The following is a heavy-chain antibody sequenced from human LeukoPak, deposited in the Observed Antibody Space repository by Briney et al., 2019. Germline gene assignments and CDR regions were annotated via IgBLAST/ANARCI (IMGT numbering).Heavy chain of an antibody. Sequence: SDTLSLTCTVSGGSISSYYWSWIRQPPGKGLEWTGHIYYTGSTNYNPSLEGRVTISVDTSKNQFSLRLSSVTAADTAVYYCARHDSSRYSYFRHWGQGTLVTVSS. V-gene: IGHV4-59*08. CDR3: ARHDSSRYSYFRH. CDR1: GGSISSYY. J-gene: IGHJ1*01. CDR2: IYYTGST. D-gene: IGHD3-22*01.